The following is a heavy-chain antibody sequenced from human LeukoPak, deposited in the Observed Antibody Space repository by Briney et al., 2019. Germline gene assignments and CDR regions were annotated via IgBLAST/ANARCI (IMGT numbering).Heavy chain of an antibody. CDR1: GGSISSYY. J-gene: IGHJ4*02. D-gene: IGHD4-17*01. CDR2: IYYSGST. CDR3: ARARVDYGDYSLDY. V-gene: IGHV4-59*01. Sequence: SETLSLTCTVSGGSISSYYWSWIRQPPGKGLEWIGYIYYSGSTNYNPSLKSRVTISVDTSKNQFSLKLSSVTAADTAVYHCARARVDYGDYSLDYWGQGTLVTVSS.